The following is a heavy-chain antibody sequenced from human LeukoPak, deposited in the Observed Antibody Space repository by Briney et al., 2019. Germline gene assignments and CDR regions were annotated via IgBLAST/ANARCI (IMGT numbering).Heavy chain of an antibody. CDR1: GYTFTGYY. D-gene: IGHD6-19*01. CDR3: ARLGYSSGWYSNGAFDI. J-gene: IGHJ3*02. Sequence: ASVKVSCKASGYTFTGYYMHWVRQAPGQGLEWMGWINPNSGGTNYAQKFQGRVTMTRDTSISTAYMELGRLRSDDTAVYYCARLGYSSGWYSNGAFDIWGQGTMVTVSS. CDR2: INPNSGGT. V-gene: IGHV1-2*02.